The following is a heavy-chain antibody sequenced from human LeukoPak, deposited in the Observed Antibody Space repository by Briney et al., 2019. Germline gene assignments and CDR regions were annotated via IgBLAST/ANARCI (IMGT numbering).Heavy chain of an antibody. V-gene: IGHV3-9*01. J-gene: IGHJ4*02. CDR1: GFTFDDYA. CDR2: ISWNSGRI. CDR3: ARVNLYDFWSGYYAREPYYFDY. D-gene: IGHD3-3*01. Sequence: GGSLRLSCAASGFTFDDYAMHWVRQAPGKGLEWVSGISWNSGRIVYADSVKARFTISRDNAKNSLYLQMNSLRAEDTAVYYCARVNLYDFWSGYYAREPYYFDYWGQGTLVTVSS.